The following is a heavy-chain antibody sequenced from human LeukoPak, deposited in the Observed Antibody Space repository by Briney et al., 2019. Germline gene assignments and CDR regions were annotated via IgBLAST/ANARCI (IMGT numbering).Heavy chain of an antibody. CDR3: ARANIAAAGTEDY. CDR1: GFTFSDYN. V-gene: IGHV3-11*04. CDR2: ITGSGSTT. Sequence: GGSLRLSCAASGFTFSDYNMYWIRQAPGKGLEWVSYITGSGSTTHYADSVKGRFTISRDNAKNSLYLQMNSLRAEDTAVYYCARANIAAAGTEDYWGQGTLVTVSS. D-gene: IGHD6-13*01. J-gene: IGHJ4*02.